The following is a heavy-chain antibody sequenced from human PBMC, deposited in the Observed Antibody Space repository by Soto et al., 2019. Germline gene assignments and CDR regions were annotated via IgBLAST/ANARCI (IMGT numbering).Heavy chain of an antibody. J-gene: IGHJ6*02. Sequence: ASVKVSCKASGYTFTSYGISWVRQAPGQGLEWMGWISAYNGNTNYAQKLQGRVTMTTDTSTSTAYMELRSLRSDDTAVYYCARRYGSGRDYYYYGMDAWGQGTTVTVSS. V-gene: IGHV1-18*01. CDR2: ISAYNGNT. CDR3: ARRYGSGRDYYYYGMDA. D-gene: IGHD3-10*01. CDR1: GYTFTSYG.